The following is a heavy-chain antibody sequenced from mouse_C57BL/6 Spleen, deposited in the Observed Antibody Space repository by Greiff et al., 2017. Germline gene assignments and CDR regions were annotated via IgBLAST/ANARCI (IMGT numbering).Heavy chain of an antibody. Sequence: EVKLQESGAELVRPGASVKLSCTASGFNIKDDYMHWVKQRPEQGLEWIGWIDPENGDTEYASKFQGKATITADTSSNTAYLQLSSLTSEDTAVYYCTTRDGSPYFDYWGQGTTLTVSS. V-gene: IGHV14-4*01. CDR2: IDPENGDT. D-gene: IGHD1-1*01. CDR1: GFNIKDDY. CDR3: TTRDGSPYFDY. J-gene: IGHJ2*01.